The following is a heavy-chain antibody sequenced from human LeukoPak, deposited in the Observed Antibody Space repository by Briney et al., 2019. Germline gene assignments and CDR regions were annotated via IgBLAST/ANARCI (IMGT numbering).Heavy chain of an antibody. J-gene: IGHJ4*02. Sequence: ASVKVSCKASGYTFTGYYMHWVRQAPGQGLEWMGWINPNSGGTNYAQKFQGRVTMTRDTSINTAYMELSRLRSDDTAVYYCARDHTGYDSSGYYLESTFDYWGQGTLVTVSS. CDR3: ARDHTGYDSSGYYLESTFDY. CDR2: INPNSGGT. V-gene: IGHV1-2*02. CDR1: GYTFTGYY. D-gene: IGHD3-22*01.